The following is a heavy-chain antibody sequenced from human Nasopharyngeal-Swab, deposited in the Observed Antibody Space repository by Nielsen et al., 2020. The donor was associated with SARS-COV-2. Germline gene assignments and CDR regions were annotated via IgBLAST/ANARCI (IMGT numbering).Heavy chain of an antibody. Sequence: GESLQISCAASGFTFSSYAMSWVRQAPGKGLEWVSAISGSGGSTYYADSVKGRFTISRDNSKNTLYLQMNSLRAEDTAVYYCAKDRGVGAIDYWGQGTLVTVSS. CDR2: ISGSGGST. CDR3: AKDRGVGAIDY. D-gene: IGHD1-26*01. V-gene: IGHV3-23*01. J-gene: IGHJ4*02. CDR1: GFTFSSYA.